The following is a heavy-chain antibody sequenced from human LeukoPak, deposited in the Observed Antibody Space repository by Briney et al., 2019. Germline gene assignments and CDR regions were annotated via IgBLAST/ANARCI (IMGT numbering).Heavy chain of an antibody. CDR3: ARDFNPAGSSSGWSTCKY. CDR2: ITYNSGTI. J-gene: IGHJ4*02. V-gene: IGHV3-48*01. Sequence: GGSLRLSCAASGFTFRSYAMQWVRQAPGKGLEWVSYITYNSGTIFYADSVKGRFTISRDNAKDSLYLQMSSLRAEDTAVYYCARDFNPAGSSSGWSTCKYWGQGTLVTVSS. CDR1: GFTFRSYA. D-gene: IGHD6-19*01.